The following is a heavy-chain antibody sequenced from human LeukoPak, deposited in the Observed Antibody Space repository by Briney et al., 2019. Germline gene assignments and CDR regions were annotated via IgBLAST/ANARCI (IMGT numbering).Heavy chain of an antibody. CDR3: ARGKQQRSHPNYGMDV. J-gene: IGHJ6*02. CDR1: GYTFTGYY. Sequence: ASVKLSCKASGYTFTGYYMHWVRQAPAQGLEWMGWINPNSGGTNYAQKFQGRATMTRDTSISTAYMELSRLRSDDTAVYYCARGKQQRSHPNYGMDVWGQGTTVTVSS. D-gene: IGHD6-13*01. V-gene: IGHV1-2*02. CDR2: INPNSGGT.